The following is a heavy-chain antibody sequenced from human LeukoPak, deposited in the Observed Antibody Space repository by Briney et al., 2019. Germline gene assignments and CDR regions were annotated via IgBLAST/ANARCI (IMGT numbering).Heavy chain of an antibody. CDR3: AREGQWELIFDY. CDR2: ISFSWNT. CDR1: GSSISSSGHY. D-gene: IGHD1-26*01. J-gene: IGHJ4*02. V-gene: IGHV4-39*07. Sequence: SETLSLTCTVSGSSISSSGHYWGWIRQSPGKGLEWIGSISFSWNTYYNPSLKSRVTISVDTSKNHLSLRLSSVTAADTAVYYCAREGQWELIFDYWGQGTLVTVSS.